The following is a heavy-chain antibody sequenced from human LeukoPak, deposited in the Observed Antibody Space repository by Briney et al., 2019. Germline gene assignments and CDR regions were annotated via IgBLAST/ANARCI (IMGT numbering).Heavy chain of an antibody. CDR1: GFTFSSYG. V-gene: IGHV3-30*02. Sequence: TGGSLRLSCAASGFTFSSYGMHWVRQAPGKGLEWVAFIRYDGSNKYYADSVKGRFTISRDNSKNTLYLQMNSLRAEDTAVYYCAKDALWLGELLGAFDIWGQGTMVTVSS. J-gene: IGHJ3*02. D-gene: IGHD3-10*01. CDR2: IRYDGSNK. CDR3: AKDALWLGELLGAFDI.